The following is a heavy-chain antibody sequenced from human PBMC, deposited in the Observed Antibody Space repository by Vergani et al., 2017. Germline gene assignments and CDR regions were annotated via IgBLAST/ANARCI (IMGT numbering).Heavy chain of an antibody. D-gene: IGHD4-11*01. V-gene: IGHV4-34*01. CDR2: IDHTGRP. Sequence: QVQLQQWGGGLLKPSETLSLTCVVNGGSFTSYHWTRIRQSPGEGLEWVVDIDHTGRPDYNPSLKSRLTRSVDKSRNQFSLTLNSVTATDTAIYFCARVNTETNGHLYYYYYMDVWGQGTAVTVS. CDR3: ARVNTETNGHLYYYYYMDV. CDR1: GGSFTSYH. J-gene: IGHJ6*03.